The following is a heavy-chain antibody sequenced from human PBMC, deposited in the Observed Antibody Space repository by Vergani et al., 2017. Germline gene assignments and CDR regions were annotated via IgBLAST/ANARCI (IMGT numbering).Heavy chain of an antibody. CDR2: ISYDGSNK. J-gene: IGHJ4*02. Sequence: VQLMESGGGVVQPGRSLRLSCAASGFTFSSYAMHWVRQAPGKGLEWVAVISYDGSNKYYADSVKGRFTISRDNSKNTLYLQMNSLRAEDTAVYYCARAERWLQLLPFDYWGQGTLVTVSS. D-gene: IGHD5-24*01. CDR1: GFTFSSYA. V-gene: IGHV3-30-3*01. CDR3: ARAERWLQLLPFDY.